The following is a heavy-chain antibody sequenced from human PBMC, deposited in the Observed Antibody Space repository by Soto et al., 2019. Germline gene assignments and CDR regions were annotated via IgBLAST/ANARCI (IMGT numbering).Heavy chain of an antibody. CDR2: IYPGDSDT. D-gene: IGHD3-22*01. J-gene: IGHJ3*02. CDR3: ARQLDSSGYNWAI. CDR1: GYSFTSYW. V-gene: IGHV5-51*01. Sequence: PGESLKISCKGSGYSFTSYWIGWVRQMPGKGLEWMGIIYPGDSDTRYSPSFQGQVTISAHKSISTAYLQWSSLKASDTAMYYCARQLDSSGYNWAIWGQGTMVTVSS.